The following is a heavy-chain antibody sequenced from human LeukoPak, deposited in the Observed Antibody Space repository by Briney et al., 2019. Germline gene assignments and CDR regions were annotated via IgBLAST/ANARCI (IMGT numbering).Heavy chain of an antibody. D-gene: IGHD1-26*01. V-gene: IGHV4-39*06. CDR1: GGSVDSNYYY. CDR3: AREGTRWADENWFDP. CDR2: ISYTWAT. J-gene: IGHJ5*02. Sequence: PSETLSLTCSVSGGSVDSNYYYWGWIRQPPGKVLEWIGSISYTWATHYSPSLDSRVTISLDTSKNQFTLKLASVTPADTAVYYCAREGTRWADENWFDPWGQGSLVIVSS.